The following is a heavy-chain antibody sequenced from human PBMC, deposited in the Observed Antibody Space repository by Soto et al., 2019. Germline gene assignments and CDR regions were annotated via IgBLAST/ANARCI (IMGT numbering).Heavy chain of an antibody. CDR1: GGTFSSYA. J-gene: IGHJ6*02. CDR2: IIPIFGNT. D-gene: IGHD4-17*01. V-gene: IGHV1-8*02. CDR3: ARMTTLFDYGMDV. Sequence: ASVKVSCKASGGTFSSYAISWVRQAPGQGLEWMGGIIPIFGNTGYAQKFQGRVTMTRNTSISTAYMELSSLRSEDTAVYYCARMTTLFDYGMDVWGQGTTVTVSS.